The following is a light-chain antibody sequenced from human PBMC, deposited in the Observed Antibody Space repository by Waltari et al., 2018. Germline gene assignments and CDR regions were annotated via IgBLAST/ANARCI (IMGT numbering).Light chain of an antibody. CDR1: QSVLYSSNNKNQ. V-gene: IGKV4-1*01. J-gene: IGKJ2*01. CDR3: QQYYITPYT. Sequence: DIVMTQSPDSLAVSLGERATINCKSSQSVLYSSNNKNQLAWYQQKPGQPPKLLIYWASTRESGVPDRFSGSGSGTDFTLTISSLQAGDVAVYYCQQYYITPYTFGQGTKLEIK. CDR2: WAS.